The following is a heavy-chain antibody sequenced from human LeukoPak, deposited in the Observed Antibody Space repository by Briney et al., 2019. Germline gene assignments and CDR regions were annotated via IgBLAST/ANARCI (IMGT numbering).Heavy chain of an antibody. CDR2: ISSSGST. J-gene: IGHJ4*02. D-gene: IGHD2-2*01. V-gene: IGHV4-59*12. Sequence: SETLSLTCIVSGGSISSNHWSWIRQSPGKGLEWIGYISSSGSTNYNPSLMSRLTISVDAPKNQFSLKLSSVTAADTAVYYCARIVVVPAAKFDYWGQGTLVTVSS. CDR1: GGSISSNH. CDR3: ARIVVVPAAKFDY.